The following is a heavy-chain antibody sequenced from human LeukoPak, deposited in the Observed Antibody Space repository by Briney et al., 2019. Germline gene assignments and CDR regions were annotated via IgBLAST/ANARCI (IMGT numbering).Heavy chain of an antibody. CDR3: ARVAAAGTSYYYYYMDV. D-gene: IGHD6-13*01. V-gene: IGHV1-2*02. CDR2: INPNSGGT. J-gene: IGHJ6*03. CDR1: GYTFTGYY. Sequence: ASVKVSCKTSGYTFTGYYIYWVRQAPGQGLEWMGWINPNSGGTNYAQKFQGRVTMTRDTSISTAYMELSRLRSDDTAVYYCARVAAAGTSYYYYYMDVWGKGTTVTISS.